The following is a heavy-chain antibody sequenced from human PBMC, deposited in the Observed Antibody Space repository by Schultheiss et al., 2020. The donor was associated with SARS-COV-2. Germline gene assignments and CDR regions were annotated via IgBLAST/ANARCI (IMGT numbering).Heavy chain of an antibody. D-gene: IGHD3-22*01. Sequence: GGSLRLSCAASGFTFSSYSMNWVRQAPGKGLEWVSSISSSSSYIYYADSVKGRFTISRDNAKNSLYLQMNSLRAEDTAVYYCARDPRQPSYYYDSSGYSSSDVGWFDPWGQGTLVTVSS. V-gene: IGHV3-21*01. CDR2: ISSSSSYI. J-gene: IGHJ5*02. CDR3: ARDPRQPSYYYDSSGYSSSDVGWFDP. CDR1: GFTFSSYS.